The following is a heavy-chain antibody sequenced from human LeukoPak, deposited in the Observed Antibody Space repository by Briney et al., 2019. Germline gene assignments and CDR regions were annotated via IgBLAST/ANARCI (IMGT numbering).Heavy chain of an antibody. V-gene: IGHV4-34*01. CDR1: GGSFSGYY. Sequence: SETLSLTCAVYGGSFSGYYWSWIRQPPGKGPEWIGEINHSGSTNYNPSLKSRVTISVDTPKNQFSLRLSSVTAADTAVYYCARTTTLPYYYYYYMDVWGKGTTVTVSS. D-gene: IGHD1-1*01. CDR3: ARTTTLPYYYYYYMDV. CDR2: INHSGST. J-gene: IGHJ6*03.